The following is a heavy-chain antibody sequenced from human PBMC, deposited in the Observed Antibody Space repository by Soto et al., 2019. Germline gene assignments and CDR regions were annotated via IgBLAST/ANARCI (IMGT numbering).Heavy chain of an antibody. V-gene: IGHV3-13*04. Sequence: GGSLSLSCASSGSTFRTYAMHWVRHAGGRGLEWVSCIGTASETYYPGSVKGRFTISRENAKNSLYLQMNSLRAGDTAVYYCARGYYDSSGYRAFDIWGQGTMVTVSS. CDR2: IGTASET. D-gene: IGHD3-22*01. J-gene: IGHJ3*02. CDR3: ARGYYDSSGYRAFDI. CDR1: GSTFRTYA.